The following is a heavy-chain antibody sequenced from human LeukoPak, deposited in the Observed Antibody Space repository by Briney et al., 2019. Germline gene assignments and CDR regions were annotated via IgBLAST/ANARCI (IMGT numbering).Heavy chain of an antibody. D-gene: IGHD2-2*02. V-gene: IGHV1-69*02. CDR2: IIPILVIA. Sequence: SVKVSCKVSGGTFSSYTISWVRQAPGQGLEWMGRIIPILVIANYAQKSQGRVTITADKSTSKAYMELSSLRSEDTAVYYCARVGGCSSTSCYNYYYYMDVWGKGTTVTVSS. J-gene: IGHJ6*03. CDR1: GGTFSSYT. CDR3: ARVGGCSSTSCYNYYYYMDV.